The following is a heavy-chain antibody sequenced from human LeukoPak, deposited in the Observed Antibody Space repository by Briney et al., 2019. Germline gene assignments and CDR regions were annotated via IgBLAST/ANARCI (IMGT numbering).Heavy chain of an antibody. V-gene: IGHV3-21*06. CDR2: ISGSSSNI. CDR1: GFTFISYT. Sequence: GGSLRLSCAASGFTFISYTRNWVRQAPGKGLEWVSSISGSSSNIYYADSVKGRFTISRDNAKNSLNLQMDSLRAENTGVYYCARDRYGDHSFDFWGRGTLVSVSS. J-gene: IGHJ4*02. D-gene: IGHD4-17*01. CDR3: ARDRYGDHSFDF.